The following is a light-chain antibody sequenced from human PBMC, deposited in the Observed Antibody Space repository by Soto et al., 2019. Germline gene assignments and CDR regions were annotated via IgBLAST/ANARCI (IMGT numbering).Light chain of an antibody. CDR1: QSVSSN. CDR2: GAS. V-gene: IGKV3-15*01. J-gene: IGKJ1*01. CDR3: QQYNNWPPWT. Sequence: EIVMTQSPATLSVSPGERATLSCRASQSVSSNLAWYQQKPGQAPRLLIYGASTRATGIPARFSGSVSGTEFNLTISSLQCQDFAVYYCQQYNNWPPWTFGQGTKVEIK.